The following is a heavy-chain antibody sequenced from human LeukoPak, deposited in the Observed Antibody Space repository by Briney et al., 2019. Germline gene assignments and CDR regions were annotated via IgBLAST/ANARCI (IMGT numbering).Heavy chain of an antibody. V-gene: IGHV4-30-2*01. CDR1: GGSISSGGYY. CDR3: AREVAYCGGDCPRGNWFDP. Sequence: PSQTLSLTCTVSGGSISSGGYYWSWIRQPPGKGLEWIGYIYHSGSTYYNPSLKSRVTISVDRSKNQFSLKLSSVTAADTAVYYCAREVAYCGGDCPRGNWFDPWGQGTLVTVSS. CDR2: IYHSGST. D-gene: IGHD2-21*01. J-gene: IGHJ5*02.